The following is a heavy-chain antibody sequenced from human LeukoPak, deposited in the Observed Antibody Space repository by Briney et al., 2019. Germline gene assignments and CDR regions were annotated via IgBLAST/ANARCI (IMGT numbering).Heavy chain of an antibody. CDR1: GFTFSSYS. D-gene: IGHD5-18*01. Sequence: PGGSLRLSCAASGFTFSSYSMNWVRQAPGKGLEWVASISSSSSYIYYADSVKGRFTISRDNAKNSLYLQMNSLRAEDTGVYYCAKDSYSKGDYWGQGVLVTVSS. J-gene: IGHJ4*02. CDR3: AKDSYSKGDY. V-gene: IGHV3-21*01. CDR2: ISSSSSYI.